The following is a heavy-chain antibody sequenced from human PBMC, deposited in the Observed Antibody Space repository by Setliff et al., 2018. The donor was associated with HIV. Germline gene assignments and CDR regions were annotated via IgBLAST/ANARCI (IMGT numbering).Heavy chain of an antibody. D-gene: IGHD3-9*01. CDR1: SGSLSGYY. Sequence: PSETLSLTCAVYSGSLSGYYWNWIRQPPGKGLEWLGEINPSGRSNYNPSLKSRVIISIDTSKNQFPLKLSSVTAADTAMYYCARWTVGELDHFDAWVHGSPVTVSS. CDR3: ARWTVGELDHFDA. J-gene: IGHJ4*01. V-gene: IGHV4-34*01. CDR2: INPSGRS.